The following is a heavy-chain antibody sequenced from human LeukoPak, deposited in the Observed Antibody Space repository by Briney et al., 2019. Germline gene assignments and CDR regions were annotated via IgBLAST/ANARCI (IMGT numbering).Heavy chain of an antibody. J-gene: IGHJ4*02. Sequence: ASVKVSCKASGYTFTGYYMRWVRQAPGQGLEWMGRINPNSGGTNYAKKFQGRVTMTRDTSISTAYMELSRLRSDDTAVYYCARVLRVPAATNYYFDYWGQGTLVTVSS. CDR3: ARVLRVPAATNYYFDY. CDR2: INPNSGGT. D-gene: IGHD2-2*01. V-gene: IGHV1-2*06. CDR1: GYTFTGYY.